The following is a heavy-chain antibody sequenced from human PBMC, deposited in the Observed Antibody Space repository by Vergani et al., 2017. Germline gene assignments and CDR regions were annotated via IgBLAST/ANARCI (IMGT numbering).Heavy chain of an antibody. J-gene: IGHJ2*01. V-gene: IGHV4-38-2*01. CDR2: IFHSGNT. Sequence: QVQLQVSGPGLVKPSETLSLTCAVSGYSISSGYYWGWIRQPPGKGLEWIGSIFHSGNTYYNPSLKSRCTISVDTSKNQFSLKLSSVTAADTAAYYCARPGSSSWYQVSWYFDLWGRGTLVTVSS. CDR3: ARPGSSSWYQVSWYFDL. CDR1: GYSISSGYY. D-gene: IGHD6-13*01.